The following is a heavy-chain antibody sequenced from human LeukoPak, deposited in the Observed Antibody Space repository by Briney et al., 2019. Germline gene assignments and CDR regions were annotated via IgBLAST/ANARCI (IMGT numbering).Heavy chain of an antibody. Sequence: ASVKVSCKASGYTFTSYGISWVRQAPGQGLEWMGWISAYNGNTNYAQKLQGRVTVTTDTSTSTAYMELRSLRSDDTAVYYCAREYIAVAGTLYDYWGQGTLLTVSS. V-gene: IGHV1-18*01. CDR3: AREYIAVAGTLYDY. D-gene: IGHD6-19*01. CDR1: GYTFTSYG. J-gene: IGHJ4*02. CDR2: ISAYNGNT.